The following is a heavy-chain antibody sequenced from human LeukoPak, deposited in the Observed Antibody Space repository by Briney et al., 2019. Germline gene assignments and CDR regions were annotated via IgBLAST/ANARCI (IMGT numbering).Heavy chain of an antibody. J-gene: IGHJ4*02. V-gene: IGHV3-30*03. Sequence: PGKSLRLSCAASGFTFSSYGIHWVRQAPGKGLEWVAFISYDGSDKYYADSVKGRFTISRDNSKNTLYLQVNSLRPEDTAVYYCARDRDWGNIAVVVLAPHFDFWGQGTLVTVSS. D-gene: IGHD2-15*01. CDR2: ISYDGSDK. CDR3: ARDRDWGNIAVVVLAPHFDF. CDR1: GFTFSSYG.